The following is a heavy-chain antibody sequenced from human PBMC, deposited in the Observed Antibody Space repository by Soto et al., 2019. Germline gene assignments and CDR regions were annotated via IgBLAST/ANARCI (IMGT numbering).Heavy chain of an antibody. CDR2: ISNDGLNK. J-gene: IGHJ6*02. V-gene: IGHV3-30*03. CDR1: GFIFTDYG. Sequence: QVQLEESGGGMVQPGGSLRLSCEASGFIFTDYGMHWVRQAPGKGLEWVAVISNDGLNKYYADSVKGRFTISRDVSKNTLYLQMNGLRGEDTAVYYCARPRRDYYYYFGLDVWGQGTTVTVSS. D-gene: IGHD4-17*01. CDR3: ARPRRDYYYYFGLDV.